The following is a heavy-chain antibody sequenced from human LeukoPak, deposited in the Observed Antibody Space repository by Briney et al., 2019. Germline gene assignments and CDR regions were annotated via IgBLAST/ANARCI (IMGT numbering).Heavy chain of an antibody. V-gene: IGHV1-18*01. CDR2: ISPYNGNT. J-gene: IGHJ3*02. CDR3: TRSVTMVRGIHDTFDI. D-gene: IGHD3-10*01. Sequence: ASVKVSCKASGYTFTSYGINWVRQAPGQGLEWMGWISPYNGNTNYAQKLQGRVTMTTDTSTSTAYMELRSLRSDDTAVYYCTRSVTMVRGIHDTFDIWGQGTMVTVSS. CDR1: GYTFTSYG.